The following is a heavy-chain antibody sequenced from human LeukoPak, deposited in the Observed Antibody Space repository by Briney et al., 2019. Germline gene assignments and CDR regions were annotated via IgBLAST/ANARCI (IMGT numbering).Heavy chain of an antibody. CDR1: GFTFSSYG. Sequence: PGGSLRLSCAASGFTFSSYGMHWVRQAPGKGLEWVAVISYDGSNKYYADSVKGRSTISRDNSKNTLYLQMNSLRAEDTAVYYCAKDDYSNYGYFDYWGQGTLVTVSS. CDR2: ISYDGSNK. V-gene: IGHV3-30*18. D-gene: IGHD4-11*01. J-gene: IGHJ4*03. CDR3: AKDDYSNYGYFDY.